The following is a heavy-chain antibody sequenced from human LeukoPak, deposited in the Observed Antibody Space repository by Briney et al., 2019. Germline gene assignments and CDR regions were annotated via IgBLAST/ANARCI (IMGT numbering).Heavy chain of an antibody. Sequence: GGSLRLSCAASGFTFDDYGMSWVRQAPGKGLEWVSGINWNGDSTGYADSVKGRFTISRDNAKNSLYLQMNSLRAEDTALYYCAREQQLPRGYYFDYWGQGTLVTVSS. CDR1: GFTFDDYG. D-gene: IGHD6-13*01. CDR3: AREQQLPRGYYFDY. V-gene: IGHV3-20*04. CDR2: INWNGDST. J-gene: IGHJ4*02.